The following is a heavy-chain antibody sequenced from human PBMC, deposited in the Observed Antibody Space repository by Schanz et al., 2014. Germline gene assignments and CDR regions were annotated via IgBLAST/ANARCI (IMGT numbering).Heavy chain of an antibody. V-gene: IGHV4-59*01. D-gene: IGHD2-2*01. Sequence: QVRLQESGPGLVRPSETLSLTCTVSGDSITHFYWSWIRQSPGKGLEWIGSIYYSGTTNYSPSLNSRVTISLDMSKKSFSLNLSSVTTADAAVYYCARVHSTSLERGSHYYMDVWGKGTTVTVSS. J-gene: IGHJ6*03. CDR2: IYYSGTT. CDR1: GDSITHFY. CDR3: ARVHSTSLERGSHYYMDV.